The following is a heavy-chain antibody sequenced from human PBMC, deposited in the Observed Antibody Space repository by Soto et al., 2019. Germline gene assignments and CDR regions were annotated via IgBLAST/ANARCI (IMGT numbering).Heavy chain of an antibody. D-gene: IGHD3-16*01. Sequence: QVQLVQSGAEVKKPGSSVKVSCKASGGTFSSYAISWVRQAPGQGLEWMGGIIPIFGTANYAQKFQGRVTITADESTSTAYMERSSLRSEDTAVYYCARRRGGLGGGYPRWSYYYGMDVWGQGTTVTVSS. CDR2: IIPIFGTA. CDR3: ARRRGGLGGGYPRWSYYYGMDV. V-gene: IGHV1-69*01. CDR1: GGTFSSYA. J-gene: IGHJ6*02.